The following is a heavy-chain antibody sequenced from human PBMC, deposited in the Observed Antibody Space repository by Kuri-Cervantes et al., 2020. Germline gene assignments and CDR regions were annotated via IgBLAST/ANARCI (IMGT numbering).Heavy chain of an antibody. Sequence: SVNVSCKPSGYTFTGYYMHWVRQAPGQGLEWMGWINPNSGGTNYAQKFQGRVTMTRDTSISTAYMELSRLRSDDTAVYYCARSDYYDSSGLLFDYWGQGTLVTVSS. V-gene: IGHV1-2*02. CDR3: ARSDYYDSSGLLFDY. CDR1: GYTFTGYY. D-gene: IGHD3-22*01. J-gene: IGHJ4*02. CDR2: INPNSGGT.